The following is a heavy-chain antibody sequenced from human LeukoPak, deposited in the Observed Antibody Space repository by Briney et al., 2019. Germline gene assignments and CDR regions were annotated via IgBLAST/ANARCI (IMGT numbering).Heavy chain of an antibody. D-gene: IGHD2-15*01. Sequence: ASVKVSCKASGYTFTSYGISWVRQAPGQGLEWMGWISAYDGNTNYAQKLQGRVTMTTDTSTSTAYMELRSLRSDDTAVYYCARERYGEVPYYYYGMDVWGQGTTVTVSS. V-gene: IGHV1-18*01. J-gene: IGHJ6*02. CDR2: ISAYDGNT. CDR3: ARERYGEVPYYYYGMDV. CDR1: GYTFTSYG.